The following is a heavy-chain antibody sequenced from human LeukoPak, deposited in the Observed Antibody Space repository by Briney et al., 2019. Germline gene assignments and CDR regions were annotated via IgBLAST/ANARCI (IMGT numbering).Heavy chain of an antibody. J-gene: IGHJ3*02. CDR1: GYTFTSYG. CDR2: IIPILGIA. D-gene: IGHD3-10*01. V-gene: IGHV1-69*04. Sequence: SVKVSCKASGYTFTSYGISWVRQAPGQGLEWMGRIIPILGIANYAQKFQGRVTITADKSTNTAYMELSSLRSEDTAVYYCARGGDYYGSGDAFDIWGQGTMVTVSS. CDR3: ARGGDYYGSGDAFDI.